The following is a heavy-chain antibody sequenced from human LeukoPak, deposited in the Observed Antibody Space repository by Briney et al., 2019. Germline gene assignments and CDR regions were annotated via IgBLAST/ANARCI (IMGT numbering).Heavy chain of an antibody. CDR2: IIPIFGTA. Sequence: SVTVSCKASGGTFSSYAISWVRQAPGQGLEWMGGIIPIFGTANYAQKFQGRVTITADKSTSTAYMELSSLRSEDTAVYYCARYYSGWYYFDYWGQGTLVTVSS. D-gene: IGHD6-19*01. V-gene: IGHV1-69*06. CDR1: GGTFSSYA. CDR3: ARYYSGWYYFDY. J-gene: IGHJ4*02.